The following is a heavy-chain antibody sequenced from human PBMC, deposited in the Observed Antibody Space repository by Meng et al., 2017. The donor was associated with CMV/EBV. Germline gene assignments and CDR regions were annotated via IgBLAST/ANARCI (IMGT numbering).Heavy chain of an antibody. CDR2: MSPDGRNI. J-gene: IGHJ4*02. CDR1: GFTFDNYA. D-gene: IGHD4-17*01. V-gene: IGHV3-30-3*01. CDR3: AREPSFGDYDY. Sequence: SCAASGFTFDNYAMNWVRQAPGKGLGWVAAMSPDGRNIYYPDSAKGRFTIYRDNSKNIVYLQMNSLRAGDTAVYYCAREPSFGDYDYWGQGTLVTVSS.